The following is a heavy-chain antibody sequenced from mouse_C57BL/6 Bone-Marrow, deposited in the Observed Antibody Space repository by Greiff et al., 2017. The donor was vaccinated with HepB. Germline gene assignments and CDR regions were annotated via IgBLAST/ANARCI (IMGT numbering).Heavy chain of an antibody. CDR2: INPNNGGT. D-gene: IGHD2-3*01. CDR3: ALGLLPAWFAY. J-gene: IGHJ3*01. CDR1: GYTFTDYY. V-gene: IGHV1-26*01. Sequence: EVQLQQSGPELVKPGASVKISCKASGYTFTDYYMNWVKQSHGKSLEWIGDINPNNGGTSYNQKFKGKATLTVDKSSSTAYMELRSLTSEDSAVYYCALGLLPAWFAYLGQGTLVTVSA.